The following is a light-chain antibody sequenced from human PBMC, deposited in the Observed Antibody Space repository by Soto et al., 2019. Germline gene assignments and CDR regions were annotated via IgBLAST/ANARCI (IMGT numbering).Light chain of an antibody. CDR3: QQYGSSLLT. Sequence: EIVLTQSPGTLSLSPGERATLSCRASQSVSSSYLAWYQQKPGQAPRLLIYGASSRATGIPDRFSGSGSGTDFTLTISRLEPADFAVYYCQQYGSSLLTFGPGTKVDI. V-gene: IGKV3-20*01. CDR2: GAS. CDR1: QSVSSSY. J-gene: IGKJ3*01.